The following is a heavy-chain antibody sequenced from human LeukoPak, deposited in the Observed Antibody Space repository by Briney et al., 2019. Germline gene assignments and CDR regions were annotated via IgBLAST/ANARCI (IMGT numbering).Heavy chain of an antibody. CDR3: ARLLHDATWWFNY. Sequence: PSETLSLTCTVSGYSISSCYYWGRIRQLPGKGLEWIGSIYYTGTTYYIPSLKSRVAISVDTPKNQFSLKLTSVTTADTAVYYCARLLHDATWWFNYWGQGTLVTVSS. D-gene: IGHD2-15*01. CDR2: IYYTGTT. CDR1: GYSISSCYY. V-gene: IGHV4-38-2*02. J-gene: IGHJ4*02.